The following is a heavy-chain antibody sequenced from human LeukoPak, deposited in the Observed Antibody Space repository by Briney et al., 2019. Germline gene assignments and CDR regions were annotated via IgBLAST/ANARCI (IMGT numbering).Heavy chain of an antibody. CDR2: ISWNSGSI. Sequence: PGRSLRLSCAASGFTFDDYAMHWVRQAPGKGLEGVSGISWNSGSIGYADSVKGRFTISRDNSKNTLYLQMNSLRAEDTAVYYCARERRYYGSGSYYKTLDYWGQGTLVTVSS. D-gene: IGHD3-10*01. CDR1: GFTFDDYA. V-gene: IGHV3-9*01. J-gene: IGHJ4*02. CDR3: ARERRYYGSGSYYKTLDY.